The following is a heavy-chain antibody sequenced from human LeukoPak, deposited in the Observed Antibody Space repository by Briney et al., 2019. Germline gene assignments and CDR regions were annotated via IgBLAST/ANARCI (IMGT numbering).Heavy chain of an antibody. D-gene: IGHD1-7*01. J-gene: IGHJ4*02. CDR2: ISSSSSYI. CDR1: GFTFSSYS. V-gene: IGHV3-21*01. Sequence: GGSLRLSCAASGFTFSSYSMNWVRQAPGKGLEWISSISSSSSYIYYADSVKGRFTISRDNAKNSLYLQMNSLRAEDTAVYYCARAHNWKYGTFDYWGQGTLVTVSS. CDR3: ARAHNWKYGTFDY.